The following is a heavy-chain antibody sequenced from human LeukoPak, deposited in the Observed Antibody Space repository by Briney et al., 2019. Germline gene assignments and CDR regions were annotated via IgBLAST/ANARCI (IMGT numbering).Heavy chain of an antibody. CDR2: IYYSGST. V-gene: IGHV4-59*12. J-gene: IGHJ4*02. Sequence: PSETLSLTCTVSGGSISSYYWSWIRQPPGKGLEWIGYIYYSGSTNYNPSLKSRVTISVDTSKNQFSLKLSSVTAADTAVYYCARVYYDSSPFVYYFDYWGQGTLVTASS. D-gene: IGHD3-22*01. CDR3: ARVYYDSSPFVYYFDY. CDR1: GGSISSYY.